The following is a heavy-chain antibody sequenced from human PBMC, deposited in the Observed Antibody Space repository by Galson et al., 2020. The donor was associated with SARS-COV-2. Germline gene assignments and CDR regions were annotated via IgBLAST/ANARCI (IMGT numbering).Heavy chain of an antibody. V-gene: IGHV3-30*04. CDR2: ISYDGSNK. Sequence: GGSLRLSCAASGFTFSSYAMHWVRQAPGTGLERVAVISYDGSNKYYADSVKGRFTISRDNSKNTLYLQMNSLRAEDTAVYYCAREGDIVVVYDAFDIWGQGTMVTVSS. CDR3: AREGDIVVVYDAFDI. D-gene: IGHD2-21*01. CDR1: GFTFSSYA. J-gene: IGHJ3*02.